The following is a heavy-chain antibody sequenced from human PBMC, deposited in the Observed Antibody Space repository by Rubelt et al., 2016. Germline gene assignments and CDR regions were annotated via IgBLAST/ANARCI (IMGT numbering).Heavy chain of an antibody. CDR1: GGSISSYY. J-gene: IGHJ5*02. CDR2: IYYSGST. CDR3: ARDNGVVEDP. V-gene: IGHV4-59*01. D-gene: IGHD3-10*01. Sequence: QVQLQESGPGLVKPSETLSLTCTVSGGSISSYYWSWIRQPPGKGLEWIGYIYYSGSTNYNPPLKSRVTISVDTSKNQFSLKLSSVTAADTAVYYCARDNGVVEDPWGQGTLVTVSS.